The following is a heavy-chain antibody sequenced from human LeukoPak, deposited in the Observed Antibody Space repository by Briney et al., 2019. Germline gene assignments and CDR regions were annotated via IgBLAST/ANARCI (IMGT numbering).Heavy chain of an antibody. CDR1: GYSFSSYW. D-gene: IGHD1-7*01. V-gene: IGHV5-51*01. CDR2: IYPGNSDT. CDR3: ARDALGWNYYFDY. J-gene: IGHJ4*02. Sequence: GESLKISCKGSGYSFSSYWIGWVRQMPGKGLEWMGIIYPGNSDTRYSPSFQGQVTISADKSISTAYLQWSSLKASDTAMYYCARDALGWNYYFDYWGQGTLVTVSS.